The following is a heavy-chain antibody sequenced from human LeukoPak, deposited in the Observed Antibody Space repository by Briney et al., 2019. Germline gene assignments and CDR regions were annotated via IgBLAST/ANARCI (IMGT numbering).Heavy chain of an antibody. CDR1: GFTFSRNW. V-gene: IGHV3-7*01. Sequence: PGGSLRLSCAASGFTFSRNWMSWVRQAPGKGLEWVANIKQDGSVKHYVDSVKGRFTISRDNARNSLYLQMNTLRAEDTAVYSCARGADGVSSNSRGWFDPWGQGTLVTVSS. CDR2: IKQDGSVK. D-gene: IGHD2-15*01. CDR3: ARGADGVSSNSRGWFDP. J-gene: IGHJ5*02.